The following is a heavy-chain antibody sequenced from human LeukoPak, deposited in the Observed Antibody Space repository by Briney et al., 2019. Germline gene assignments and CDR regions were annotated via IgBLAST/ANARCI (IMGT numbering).Heavy chain of an antibody. V-gene: IGHV4-34*01. CDR1: GGSFSGYY. CDR2: INHSGST. J-gene: IGHJ3*02. Sequence: PSETLSLTCAVYGGSFSGYYWSWIPQPPGKGREWSGEINHSGSTNYNPSLKSRVTISVDTSKNQFSLKLSSVPAADTAVYYCARGRLFYGSGSSGPQPRAPEAFDIWGQGTMVTVSS. CDR3: ARGRLFYGSGSSGPQPRAPEAFDI. D-gene: IGHD3-10*01.